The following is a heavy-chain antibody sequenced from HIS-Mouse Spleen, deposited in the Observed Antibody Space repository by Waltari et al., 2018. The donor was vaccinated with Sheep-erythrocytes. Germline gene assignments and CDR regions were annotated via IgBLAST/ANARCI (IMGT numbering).Heavy chain of an antibody. CDR3: AKDPWRGFRAFDI. CDR2: ISWNSGSI. D-gene: IGHD5-12*01. CDR1: GCTFADYA. J-gene: IGHJ3*02. Sequence: EVQLVESGGGLVQPGRSLRLSCAASGCTFADYAMHWVRQAPGKGLGWVSGISWNSGSIGYADSVKGRFTISRYTAKKSRYLQMNSLSAEDTALDYCAKDPWRGFRAFDIWGQGTMVTVSS. V-gene: IGHV3-9*01.